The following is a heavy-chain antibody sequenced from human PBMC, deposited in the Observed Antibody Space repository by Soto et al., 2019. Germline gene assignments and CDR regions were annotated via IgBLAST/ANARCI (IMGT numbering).Heavy chain of an antibody. D-gene: IGHD4-17*01. CDR2: ISDSGGST. CDR3: ANDYGDYYFDY. Sequence: PGGSLRLSCAASGFTFSRHAMSWVRQAPGKGLEWVSGISDSGGSTYYADSVKGRFTISRDNSKNTLYLQMNSLRAEDTAVYYCANDYGDYYFDYWGQGSLVTVSS. CDR1: GFTFSRHA. J-gene: IGHJ4*02. V-gene: IGHV3-23*01.